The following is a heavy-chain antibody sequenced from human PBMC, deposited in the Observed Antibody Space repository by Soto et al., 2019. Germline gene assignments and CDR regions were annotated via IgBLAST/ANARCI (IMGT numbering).Heavy chain of an antibody. Sequence: QVQLVESGGGVVQPARSLRLSCAASGFTFSSYAMHWVRQAPGKGLEWVAVISYDGSNKYYADSVKGRFTISRDNSKNTLYLQMNSLRGEDTAVYYCARGTYYDFWSGPYYGMEVWGQGTTVTVSS. CDR2: ISYDGSNK. CDR3: ARGTYYDFWSGPYYGMEV. J-gene: IGHJ6*02. CDR1: GFTFSSYA. D-gene: IGHD3-3*01. V-gene: IGHV3-30-3*01.